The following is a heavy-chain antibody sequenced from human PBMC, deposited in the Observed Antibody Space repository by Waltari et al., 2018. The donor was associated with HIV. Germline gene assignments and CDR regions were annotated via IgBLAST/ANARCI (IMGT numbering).Heavy chain of an antibody. CDR1: GYTFTSYA. D-gene: IGHD2-15*01. CDR3: ARGTLLLYGMDV. V-gene: IGHV1-3*01. Sequence: QVQLVQSGAEVKKPGASVKVSCKASGYTFTSYAMHWVRQAPGQRLEWMGWINAGNGNTKYSQKFQGRVTITRDTSASTAYMELSSLRSEDTAVYYCARGTLLLYGMDVWGQGTTVTVSS. CDR2: INAGNGNT. J-gene: IGHJ6*02.